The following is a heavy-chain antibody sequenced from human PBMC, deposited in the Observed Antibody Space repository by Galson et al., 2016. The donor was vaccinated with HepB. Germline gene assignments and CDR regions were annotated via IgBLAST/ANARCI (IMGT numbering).Heavy chain of an antibody. CDR1: GFTFSSYS. CDR2: ISRSSSYI. V-gene: IGHV3-21*01. CDR3: ARVIGWFAEISGGAFYI. D-gene: IGHD3-10*01. J-gene: IGHJ3*02. Sequence: SLRLSCAASGFTFSSYSINWVRQAPGKGLEWVSSISRSSSYIYYADSVKGRLTISRDNAKNSVYLQMNSLRAEDTAVYYCARVIGWFAEISGGAFYIWGQGTMVTVSS.